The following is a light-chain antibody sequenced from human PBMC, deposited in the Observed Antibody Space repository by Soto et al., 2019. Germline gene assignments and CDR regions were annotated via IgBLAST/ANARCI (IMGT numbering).Light chain of an antibody. Sequence: EIVMTQSPATLSVSPGERATLSCRASQSVSSNLAWYQQKPGQAPRLLIYGASTKATGIPAWFSGSGSGTEFSRTFGSLQSEDFAVYYCQQYNSWPPYTFRQGTKLEIK. CDR1: QSVSSN. CDR3: QQYNSWPPYT. V-gene: IGKV3-15*01. CDR2: GAS. J-gene: IGKJ2*01.